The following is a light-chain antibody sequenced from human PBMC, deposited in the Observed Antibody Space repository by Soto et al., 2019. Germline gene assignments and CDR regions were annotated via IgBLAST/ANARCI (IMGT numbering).Light chain of an antibody. CDR3: TSYAGSRNLV. J-gene: IGLJ3*02. V-gene: IGLV2-8*01. CDR2: EVN. Sequence: QSALTQPPSASGSPGQSVTISCTGTSSDVGGYNSVSWYQQHPGRAPKLLIFEVNKRPSGVPDRFSASKSDNTASLTVSGLQAEDEANYYCTSYAGSRNLVFGAGTKVTVL. CDR1: SSDVGGYNS.